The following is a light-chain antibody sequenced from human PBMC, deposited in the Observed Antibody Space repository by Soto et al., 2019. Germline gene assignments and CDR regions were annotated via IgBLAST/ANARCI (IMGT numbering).Light chain of an antibody. CDR2: GAS. Sequence: EIVVTQSPGTLSLSPGERATLSCRASQSVSSSYLAWYQQKPGQAPRLLIYGASSRATGSPDRFSGSGSGTDFTLTISRLEPEDFAVYYCQQYGSSRYTLGQGTKREIK. J-gene: IGKJ2*01. CDR1: QSVSSSY. CDR3: QQYGSSRYT. V-gene: IGKV3-20*01.